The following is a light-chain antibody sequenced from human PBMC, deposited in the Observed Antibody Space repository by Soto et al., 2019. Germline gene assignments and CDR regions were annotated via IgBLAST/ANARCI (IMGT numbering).Light chain of an antibody. V-gene: IGKV3-11*01. CDR2: QTS. Sequence: EIVLTQSPATLSSFPGDRVTLSCRASQSINTRLAWYQHRPGQAPRLLIYQTSIRAAGIPARFSASGSGTDFTLTISDVQPEDFALYDCHQRQSWPRTFGQGTKVDI. J-gene: IGKJ1*01. CDR1: QSINTR. CDR3: HQRQSWPRT.